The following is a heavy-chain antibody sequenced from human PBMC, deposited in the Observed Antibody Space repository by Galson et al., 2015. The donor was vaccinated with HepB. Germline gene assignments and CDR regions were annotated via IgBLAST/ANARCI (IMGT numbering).Heavy chain of an antibody. CDR2: ISSSSSTI. CDR3: SRGGVEMATNAGKCFYY. CDR1: GFTFSSYS. V-gene: IGHV3-48*01. Sequence: SLRLSCAASGFTFSSYSMNWVRQAPGKGLEWVSYISSSSSTIYYADSVKGRFTISRDNAKNSLYLQMNSLRAEDTAVYYCSRGGVEMATNAGKCFYYWGQGNLVTVSS. J-gene: IGHJ4*02. D-gene: IGHD5-24*01.